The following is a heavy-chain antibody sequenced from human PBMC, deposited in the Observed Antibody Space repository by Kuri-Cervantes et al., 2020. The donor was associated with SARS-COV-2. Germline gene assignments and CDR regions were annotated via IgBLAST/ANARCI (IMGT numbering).Heavy chain of an antibody. CDR3: ASHQQGGSSWHTARYFDY. V-gene: IGHV1-69*13. CDR1: GGTFSSYA. Sequence: SVKVSCKASGGTFSSYAISWVRQAPGPGLEWMGGIIPIFGTANYAQKFQGRVTITADESTSTAYMELSSLRSEDTAVYYRASHQQGGSSWHTARYFDYWGQGTLVTVSS. CDR2: IIPIFGTA. D-gene: IGHD6-13*01. J-gene: IGHJ4*02.